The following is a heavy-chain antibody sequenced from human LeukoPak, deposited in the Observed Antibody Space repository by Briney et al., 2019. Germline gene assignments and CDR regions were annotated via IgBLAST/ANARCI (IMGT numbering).Heavy chain of an antibody. CDR1: GFTFSSNV. CDR3: ARGMDGYGPDAFDI. V-gene: IGHV3-23*01. Sequence: LGGSLRLSCVASGFTFSSNVLNWVRQAPGKGLEWVSVSGTYGRTQYADSVKGRFTISRDSSKNTLYLQINSLRVEDTAVYYCARGMDGYGPDAFDIWGQGTMVTVSS. J-gene: IGHJ3*02. CDR2: SGTYGRT. D-gene: IGHD5-24*01.